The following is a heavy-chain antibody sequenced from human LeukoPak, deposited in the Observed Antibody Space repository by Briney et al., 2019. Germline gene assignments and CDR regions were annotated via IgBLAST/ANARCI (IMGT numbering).Heavy chain of an antibody. CDR3: AGARGYSYGYSDY. V-gene: IGHV3-48*01. CDR1: RFTFSSYS. Sequence: QPGGSLRLSCAASRFTFSSYSMNWVRQAPGKGLEWVSYISSSGSIIDYADSVKGRFTISRDNAKNSLYLQMNSLRAEDTAVYYCAGARGYSYGYSDYWGQGTLVTVSS. J-gene: IGHJ4*02. D-gene: IGHD5-18*01. CDR2: ISSSGSII.